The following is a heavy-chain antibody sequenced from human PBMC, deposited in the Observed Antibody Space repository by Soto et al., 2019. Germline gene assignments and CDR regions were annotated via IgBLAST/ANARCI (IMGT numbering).Heavy chain of an antibody. CDR1: GFTFSSYA. Sequence: GGSLRLSCAASGFTFSSYAMSWVRQAPGKGLEWVSAISGSGGSTYYADSVKGRFTISRDNSKNTLYLQMNSLRAEDTAVYYCAKDVYKVRGVDDAFDIWGQGTMVTVSS. V-gene: IGHV3-23*01. CDR2: ISGSGGST. D-gene: IGHD3-10*01. CDR3: AKDVYKVRGVDDAFDI. J-gene: IGHJ3*02.